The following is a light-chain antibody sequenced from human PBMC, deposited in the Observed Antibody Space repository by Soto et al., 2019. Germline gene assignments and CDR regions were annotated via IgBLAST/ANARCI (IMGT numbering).Light chain of an antibody. CDR1: QSISSW. CDR3: QQYNSYSPRT. CDR2: DAS. V-gene: IGKV1-5*01. J-gene: IGKJ1*01. Sequence: DIQMTQSPSTLSASVGDRVTITCRASQSISSWLAWYQQKPGKAPKLLIYDASSLESGVPSRFSGSGSGTEFNLTISSLQTDDFATYYCQQYNSYSPRTFGEGTKVEIK.